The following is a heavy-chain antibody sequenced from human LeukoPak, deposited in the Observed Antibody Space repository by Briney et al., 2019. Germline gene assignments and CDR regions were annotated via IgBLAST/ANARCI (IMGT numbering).Heavy chain of an antibody. Sequence: ASVKVSCKASGYTFGIYGISWVRQAPGQGFEWMGWISGDNGNRLIAEKFQGRVTMTAETPTSTAYMELGSLRSDDTAIYYCARDRAELNVWSDPWGQGTLVIVSP. CDR2: ISGDNGNR. J-gene: IGHJ5*02. CDR1: GYTFGIYG. D-gene: IGHD1-1*01. CDR3: ARDRAELNVWSDP. V-gene: IGHV1-18*01.